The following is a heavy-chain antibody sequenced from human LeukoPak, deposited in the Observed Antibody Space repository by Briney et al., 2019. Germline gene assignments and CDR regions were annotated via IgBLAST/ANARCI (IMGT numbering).Heavy chain of an antibody. J-gene: IGHJ5*02. CDR1: GGSISSSSYY. D-gene: IGHD3-22*01. V-gene: IGHV4-39*01. CDR2: IYYSGST. CDR3: ASRVYYYDSSGLNWFDP. Sequence: PSETLSLTCTVSGGSISSSSYYWGWIRQPPGKGLEWIGSIYYSGSTYYNPSLKSRVTISVDTSKNQFSLKLSSVTAADTAVYYCASRVYYYDSSGLNWFDPWGQGTLVTVSS.